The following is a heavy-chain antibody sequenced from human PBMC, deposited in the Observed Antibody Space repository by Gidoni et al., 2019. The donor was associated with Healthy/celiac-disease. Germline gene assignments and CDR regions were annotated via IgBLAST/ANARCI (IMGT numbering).Heavy chain of an antibody. CDR2: RNHSGST. CDR1: GGSFSGSY. CDR3: ASVPPARSSGWPYYYYGMDV. Sequence: QVQLQQWGAGLLKPSETLSLTCAVYGGSFSGSYWSWIRQPPGKGLEWIGERNHSGSTNYNPSLKSRVTISVDTSKNQFSLKLSSVTAADTAVYYCASVPPARSSGWPYYYYGMDVWGQGTTVTVSS. V-gene: IGHV4-34*01. D-gene: IGHD6-19*01. J-gene: IGHJ6*02.